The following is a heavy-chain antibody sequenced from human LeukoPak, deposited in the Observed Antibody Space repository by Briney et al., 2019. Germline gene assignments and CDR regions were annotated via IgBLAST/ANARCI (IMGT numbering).Heavy chain of an antibody. D-gene: IGHD1-26*01. J-gene: IGHJ4*02. CDR3: ARSYSGSYPQLDY. Sequence: KSSETLSLTCTVSGGSISSYYWSWIRQPPGKGLEWIGYIYYSGSTNYNPSLKSRVTISVDTSENQFSLKLSSVTAADTAVYYCARSYSGSYPQLDYWGQGTLVTVSS. CDR2: IYYSGST. V-gene: IGHV4-59*01. CDR1: GGSISSYY.